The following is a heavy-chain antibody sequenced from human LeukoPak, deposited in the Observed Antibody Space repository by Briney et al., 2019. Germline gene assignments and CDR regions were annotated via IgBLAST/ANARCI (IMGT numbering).Heavy chain of an antibody. V-gene: IGHV3-30-3*01. CDR2: ISYDGSNK. CDR3: ARDPHSGGYYYYYMDV. D-gene: IGHD6-25*01. J-gene: IGHJ6*03. CDR1: GFTFSSYA. Sequence: GGSLRLSCAASGFTFSSYAMHWVRQAPGKGLEWVAVISYDGSNKYYADSVKGRFTISRDNSKNTLYLQMNSLRAEDTAVYYCARDPHSGGYYYYYMDVWGKGTTVTVSS.